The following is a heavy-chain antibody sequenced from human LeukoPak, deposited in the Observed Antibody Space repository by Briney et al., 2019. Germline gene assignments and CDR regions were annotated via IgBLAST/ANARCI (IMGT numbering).Heavy chain of an antibody. CDR3: ARDRGEFDY. CDR2: ISSSGSTI. CDR1: GFTFSSYE. V-gene: IGHV3-48*03. J-gene: IGHJ4*02. Sequence: GGSLRLSCAASGFTFSSYEMNWVRQAPGKGLEWVSYISSSGSTIYYADSVKGRFTISRDNAKNSLYLQMNSLRAEDTAVYHCARDRGEFDYWGQGTLVTVSS.